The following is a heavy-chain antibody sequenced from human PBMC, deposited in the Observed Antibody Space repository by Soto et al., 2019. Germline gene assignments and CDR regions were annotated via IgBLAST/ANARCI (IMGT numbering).Heavy chain of an antibody. J-gene: IGHJ4*02. V-gene: IGHV3-30-3*01. CDR3: ASWGSPKYSFGSPYDY. CDR1: GFTFSSYA. D-gene: IGHD5-18*01. Sequence: HPGGSLRLSCAASGFTFSSYAMHWVRQAPGKGLEWVAVISYDGSNKYYADSVKGRFTISRDNSKNTLYLQMNSLRAEDSAVYYCASWGSPKYSFGSPYDYWGQGTLVTVSS. CDR2: ISYDGSNK.